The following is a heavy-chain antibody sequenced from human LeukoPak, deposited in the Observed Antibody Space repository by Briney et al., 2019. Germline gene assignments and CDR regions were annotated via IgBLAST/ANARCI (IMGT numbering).Heavy chain of an antibody. CDR2: IYSDGSST. J-gene: IGHJ4*02. CDR3: ARVAETIYYGDYGDY. D-gene: IGHD4-17*01. Sequence: PGGSLRLSCAASGFTFSTAWMHWVRQAPGKGLVWVSRIYSDGSSTTYADSVKGRFTISRDNAKNTLYLQMNSLRAEDTAVYYCARVAETIYYGDYGDYWGQGTLVTVSS. V-gene: IGHV3-74*01. CDR1: GFTFSTAW.